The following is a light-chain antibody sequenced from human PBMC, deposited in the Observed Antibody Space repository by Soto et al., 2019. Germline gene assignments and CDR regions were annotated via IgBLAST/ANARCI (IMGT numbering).Light chain of an antibody. CDR2: GAS. CDR1: QSVRSNS. CDR3: QQYGTSPFT. J-gene: IGKJ4*01. V-gene: IGKV3-20*01. Sequence: PGESATLSCTASQSVRSNSLAWYQQRPGQAPRLLMFGASGRATGTPPRFSGRGSGTDFTLTISRLEPEDFAVYYCQQYGTSPFTFGGGTKVDI.